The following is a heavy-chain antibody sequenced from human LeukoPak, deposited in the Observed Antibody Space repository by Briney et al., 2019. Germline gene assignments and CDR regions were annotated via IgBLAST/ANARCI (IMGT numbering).Heavy chain of an antibody. D-gene: IGHD3-16*02. J-gene: IGHJ3*02. Sequence: GGSLRLSCVGSGFTFSSYTMNWVRQAPGKGLEWVAVISYDGSNKYYADSVKGRFTISRDNSKNTLYLQMNSLRAEDTAVYYCARFRLRLGELSFSDAFDIWGQGTMVTVSS. CDR2: ISYDGSNK. CDR1: GFTFSSYT. V-gene: IGHV3-30-3*01. CDR3: ARFRLRLGELSFSDAFDI.